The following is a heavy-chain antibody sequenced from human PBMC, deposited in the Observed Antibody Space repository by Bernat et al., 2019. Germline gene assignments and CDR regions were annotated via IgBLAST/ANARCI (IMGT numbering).Heavy chain of an antibody. D-gene: IGHD3-9*01. Sequence: EVQLVESGGDLVQPGGSLRLSCEASGFTFTSYWMHWVRQVPGKGLVWVSLINSDVSSATYADSVKGRFTISRDNAKNTLYLQMSSLRVEDAAVYYCARALTGSYTGYQFDYWGQGTLVTVSS. CDR3: ARALTGSYTGYQFDY. V-gene: IGHV3-74*01. J-gene: IGHJ4*02. CDR1: GFTFTSYW. CDR2: INSDVSSA.